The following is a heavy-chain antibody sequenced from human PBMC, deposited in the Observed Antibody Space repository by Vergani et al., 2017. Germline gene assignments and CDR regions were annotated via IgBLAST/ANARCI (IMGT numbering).Heavy chain of an antibody. CDR2: IYGNDDD. D-gene: IGHD3-10*01. J-gene: IGHJ3*01. Sequence: QITLKESGPTLVKPTQTLTLTCTFSGFSLNFSGVAVGWIRQPPGKALEWLALIYGNDDDRYSPSLKNRLTVTKGTFKNEVVLTLTNMDPLDTGTYSCAHSLITLIRGVNAFDVWGQGTVVTVSS. CDR1: GFSLNFSGVA. CDR3: AHSLITLIRGVNAFDV. V-gene: IGHV2-5*01.